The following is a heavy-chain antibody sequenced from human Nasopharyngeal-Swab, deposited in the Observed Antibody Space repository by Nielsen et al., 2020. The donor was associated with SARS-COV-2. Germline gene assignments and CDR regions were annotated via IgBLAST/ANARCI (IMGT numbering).Heavy chain of an antibody. CDR1: GYTFTSYA. CDR2: INAGNGST. V-gene: IGHV1-3*01. CDR3: AEEGGTMVVNEFGY. Sequence: ASVNVSCNASGYTFTSYAMHWVRQAPGQRLEWMGWINAGNGSTTYSRKFQGRVTITRDTSASTAYMELSSLRSEDTAVYYCAEEGGTMVVNEFGYWGQGTLVTVSS. D-gene: IGHD4-23*01. J-gene: IGHJ4*02.